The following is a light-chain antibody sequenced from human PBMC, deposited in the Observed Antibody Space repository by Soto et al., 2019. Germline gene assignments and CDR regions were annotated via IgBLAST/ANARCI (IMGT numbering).Light chain of an antibody. CDR3: QQYSSYPT. J-gene: IGKJ1*01. CDR1: QGISNW. CDR2: HAS. Sequence: DIQMTQSPSTLSASIGDTVTVACRASQGISNWLAWYQQKPGKAPKLLIFHASSLESGVPSRFSGSGSGTEFTLTISSLQSDDFATYYCQQYSSYPTFGQGTKGDIK. V-gene: IGKV1-5*01.